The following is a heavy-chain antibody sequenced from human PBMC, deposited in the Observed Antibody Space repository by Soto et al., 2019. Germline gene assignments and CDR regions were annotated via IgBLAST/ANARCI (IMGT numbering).Heavy chain of an antibody. Sequence: SETLSLTCTVSGGSISSYYWSWIRQPPGRGLEWIGYIYYSGSTNYNPSLKSRVTISVDTSKNQFSLKLSSVTAADTAVYYCARDKGGNYVEYWGQGTLVTVSS. V-gene: IGHV4-59*01. CDR3: ARDKGGNYVEY. D-gene: IGHD1-26*01. CDR2: IYYSGST. CDR1: GGSISSYY. J-gene: IGHJ4*02.